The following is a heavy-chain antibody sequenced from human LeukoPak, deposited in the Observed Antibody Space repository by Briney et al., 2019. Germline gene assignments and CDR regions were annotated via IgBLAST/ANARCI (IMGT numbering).Heavy chain of an antibody. Sequence: GGSLRLSCAASGFTFDDYAMHWVRQAPGKGLEWVSGISWNSGSIGYADSVKGRFTISRDNAKNSLYLQMNSLRAEDTALYYCAKDMQLLVDCYYYYGMDVWGQGTTVTVSS. CDR3: AKDMQLLVDCYYYYGMDV. D-gene: IGHD6-13*01. CDR1: GFTFDDYA. V-gene: IGHV3-9*01. CDR2: ISWNSGSI. J-gene: IGHJ6*02.